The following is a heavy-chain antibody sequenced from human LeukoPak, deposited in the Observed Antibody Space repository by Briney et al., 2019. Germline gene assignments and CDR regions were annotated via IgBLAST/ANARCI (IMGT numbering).Heavy chain of an antibody. J-gene: IGHJ4*02. CDR1: GGSFSGYY. Sequence: SETLSLTCAVYGGSFSGYYWSWIRQPPGKGLEWIGEINHSGSTNYNPSLKSRVTISVDRSKNQFSLKLSSVTAADTAVYYCARAANWNYVGYWGQGTLVTVSS. V-gene: IGHV4-34*01. D-gene: IGHD1-20*01. CDR2: INHSGST. CDR3: ARAANWNYVGY.